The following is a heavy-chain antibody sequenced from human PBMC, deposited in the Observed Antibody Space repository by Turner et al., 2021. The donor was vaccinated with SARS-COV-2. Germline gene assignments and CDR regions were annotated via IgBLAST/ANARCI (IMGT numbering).Heavy chain of an antibody. V-gene: IGHV3-21*01. CDR1: GFTFSSYS. D-gene: IGHD3-22*01. CDR2: ISSSSSYI. Sequence: EVQLVESGGGLVKPGGSLRLSCAASGFTFSSYSMNWVRQAPGKGLEWVSSISSSSSYIYYAGSVKGRFTIARYNAKNSLYLQTNSLRAEDTAVYYCARWAYYDSSGYYPSHFDYWGQGTLVTVSS. CDR3: ARWAYYDSSGYYPSHFDY. J-gene: IGHJ4*02.